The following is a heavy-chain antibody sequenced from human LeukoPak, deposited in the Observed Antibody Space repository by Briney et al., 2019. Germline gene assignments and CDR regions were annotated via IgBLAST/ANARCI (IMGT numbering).Heavy chain of an antibody. Sequence: GESLKISCKGSGYSFTSYWIGWVRQMPGKGLEWMGIIYPGDSDTRYSPSFQGQVTISADKSISTAYLQWSSLKASDTAMYYCARPRGGVDPNDAFDIWGQGTMVTVSS. J-gene: IGHJ3*02. CDR1: GYSFTSYW. V-gene: IGHV5-51*01. CDR3: ARPRGGVDPNDAFDI. D-gene: IGHD3-10*01. CDR2: IYPGDSDT.